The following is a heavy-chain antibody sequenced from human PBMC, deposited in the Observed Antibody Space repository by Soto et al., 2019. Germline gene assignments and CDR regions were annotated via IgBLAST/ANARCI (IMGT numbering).Heavy chain of an antibody. Sequence: SVKVSCKASGGTFSSYAISWVRQAPGQGLEWMGGIIPVFGTANYAQKFQGRVTITADESTSTAYMELSSLRSEDTAVYYCARSHDSSGYYPAYWGQGTLVTVSS. CDR1: GGTFSSYA. D-gene: IGHD3-22*01. J-gene: IGHJ4*02. V-gene: IGHV1-69*13. CDR3: ARSHDSSGYYPAY. CDR2: IIPVFGTA.